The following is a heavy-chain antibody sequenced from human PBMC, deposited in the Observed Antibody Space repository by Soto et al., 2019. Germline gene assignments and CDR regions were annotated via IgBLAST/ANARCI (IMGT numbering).Heavy chain of an antibody. V-gene: IGHV3-21*01. J-gene: IGHJ3*02. D-gene: IGHD3-10*01. CDR1: GFTFSSYS. CDR2: ISSSSSYI. CDR3: ARIGPGLGAFDI. Sequence: PGGSLRLSCAASGFTFSSYSMNWVRQAPGKGLEWVSSISSSSSYIYYADSVKGRFTISRDNAKNSLYLQMNSLRAEDTAVYYCARIGPGLGAFDIWGQGTMVTVSS.